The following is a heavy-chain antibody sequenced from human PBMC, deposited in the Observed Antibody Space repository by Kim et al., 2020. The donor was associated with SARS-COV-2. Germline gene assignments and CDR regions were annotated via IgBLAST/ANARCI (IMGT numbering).Heavy chain of an antibody. CDR1: GITFSNTP. J-gene: IGHJ4*02. D-gene: IGHD5-12*01. CDR3: AKSGQLDY. Sequence: GGSLRLSCPAPGITFSNTPTRWVLADPWNGIKWVSTIDGRGAPTYYSRSLMGRFTISRDNSKNTLYLQKNNLRAEDATVYFCAKSGQLDYWGKVTLVTASS. V-gene: IGHV3-23*01. CDR2: IDGRGAPT.